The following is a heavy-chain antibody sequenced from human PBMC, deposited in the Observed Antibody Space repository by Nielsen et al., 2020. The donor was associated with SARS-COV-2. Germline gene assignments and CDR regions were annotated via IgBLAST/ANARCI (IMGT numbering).Heavy chain of an antibody. CDR3: ATMYGGNRPFDY. CDR1: GFTFSSYA. V-gene: IGHV3-30-3*01. Sequence: GESLKISCAASGFTFSSYAMHWVRQAPGKGLEWVAVISYDGSNKYYADSVKGRFTISRDDARNSLYLQMNSLRAEDTAVYYCATMYGGNRPFDYWGQGTLVTVSS. CDR2: ISYDGSNK. J-gene: IGHJ4*02. D-gene: IGHD4-23*01.